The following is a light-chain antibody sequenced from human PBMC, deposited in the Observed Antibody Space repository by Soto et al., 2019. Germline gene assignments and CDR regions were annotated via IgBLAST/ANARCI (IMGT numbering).Light chain of an antibody. V-gene: IGLV2-23*02. CDR2: EVT. J-gene: IGLJ2*01. Sequence: QSALTQPASVSGSPGQSITISCTGTSSDVGGYNYVSWYQQHPGKAPKLMLYEVTTRPSGVPNRFSGSKSGNTASLTISGLLAEDEADSHCCSFAGGSTYVVFGGGTKLTVL. CDR3: CSFAGGSTYVV. CDR1: SSDVGGYNY.